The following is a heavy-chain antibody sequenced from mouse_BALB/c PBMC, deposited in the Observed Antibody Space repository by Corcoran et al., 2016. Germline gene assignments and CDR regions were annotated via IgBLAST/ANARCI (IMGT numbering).Heavy chain of an antibody. CDR3: ARGWAGYWYFDV. V-gene: IGHV3-6*02. Sequence: DVQLQESGPGLVKPSQSLSLHCSVTGYSITSGYYWNWIRQFPGNKLEWMGYISYDGSNNYNPSLKNRISITRDTSKNQFFLKLNSVTTEDTATYYCARGWAGYWYFDVWGAGTTVTVSS. CDR2: ISYDGSN. CDR1: GYSITSGYY. D-gene: IGHD3-3*01. J-gene: IGHJ1*01.